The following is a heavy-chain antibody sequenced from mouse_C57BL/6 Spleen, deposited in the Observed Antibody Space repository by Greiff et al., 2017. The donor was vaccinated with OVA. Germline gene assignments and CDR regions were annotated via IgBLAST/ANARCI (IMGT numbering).Heavy chain of an antibody. J-gene: IGHJ1*03. CDR2: ISYDGSN. Sequence: VQLKESGPGLVKPSQSLSLTCSVTGYSITSGYYWNWIRQFPGNKLEWMGYISYDGSNNYNPSLKNRISFTRDTSKNQFFLKLNSVTTEDTATYYCARYGPDSYYWYFDVWGTGTTVTVSS. CDR3: ARYGPDSYYWYFDV. V-gene: IGHV3-6*01. D-gene: IGHD2-12*01. CDR1: GYSITSGYY.